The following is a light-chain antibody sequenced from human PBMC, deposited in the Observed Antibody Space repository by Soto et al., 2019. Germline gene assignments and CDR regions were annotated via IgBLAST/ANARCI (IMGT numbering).Light chain of an antibody. CDR1: QDINSRY. Sequence: EIVLTQSPGTLSLSPGERATLSCRASQDINSRYLAWYQQKPGQAPRLLIYGTSSRATGIPDRFSGSGSGTDFTLTISSLEPEDFAVYYCQQLGSSPGFTFGPGTKVDIK. V-gene: IGKV3-20*01. J-gene: IGKJ3*01. CDR3: QQLGSSPGFT. CDR2: GTS.